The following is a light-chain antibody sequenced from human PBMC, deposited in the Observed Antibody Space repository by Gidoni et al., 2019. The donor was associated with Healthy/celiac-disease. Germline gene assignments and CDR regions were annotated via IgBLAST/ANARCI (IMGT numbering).Light chain of an antibody. CDR2: KDS. CDR3: QSADSSGTFYVV. CDR1: ALPKQY. V-gene: IGLV3-25*03. J-gene: IGLJ2*01. Sequence: SYELTQPPSVSVSPGQTARITCSGDALPKQYAYWYQQKPGQAPVLVIYKDSERPSGIPERFSGSSSGTTVTLNISGVQAEDEADYYCQSADSSGTFYVVFGGGTKLTVL.